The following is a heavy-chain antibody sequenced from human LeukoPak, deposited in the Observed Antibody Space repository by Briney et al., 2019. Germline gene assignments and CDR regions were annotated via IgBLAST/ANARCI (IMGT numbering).Heavy chain of an antibody. D-gene: IGHD1-26*01. V-gene: IGHV3-23*01. CDR3: AKDRGGNYLFYLDY. J-gene: IGHJ4*02. Sequence: GGSLRLFCAASGFTFSNYAMTWVRQAPGKGLEWVSGVGGRGGSTYYAGYVKGRFTISRDNSKNTLYLQMNSLRAEDTAVYYCAKDRGGNYLFYLDYWGQGTLVTVSS. CDR1: GFTFSNYA. CDR2: VGGRGGST.